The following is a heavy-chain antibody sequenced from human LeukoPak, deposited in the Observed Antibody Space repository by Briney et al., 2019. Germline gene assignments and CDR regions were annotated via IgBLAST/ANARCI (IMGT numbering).Heavy chain of an antibody. CDR1: GFTFSSYS. CDR2: ISSSSSYI. CDR3: ARDRACSGNNCQPATFDV. J-gene: IGHJ3*01. Sequence: GGSLRLSCAASGFTFSSYSMNWVRQAPGKGLEWVSSISSSSSYIYYADSVKGRFTISRDNAKNSLYLQMNSLRAEDTAVYYCARDRACSGNNCQPATFDVWGQGTMVTVFS. D-gene: IGHD2-15*01. V-gene: IGHV3-21*01.